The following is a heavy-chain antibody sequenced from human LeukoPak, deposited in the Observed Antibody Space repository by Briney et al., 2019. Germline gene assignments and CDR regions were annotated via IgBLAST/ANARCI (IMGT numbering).Heavy chain of an antibody. CDR1: GLKFKKSW. J-gene: IGHJ4*02. CDR3: AKTGERDY. V-gene: IGHV3-7*01. CDR2: IKEDGTQK. Sequence: PGGAPRPPCGAPGLKFKKSWLGRGPPAPGKGPEWVANIKEDGTQKYYVDSVRGRFTISRDNAENSLYLQMNSLRDEDTAVYYCAKTGERDYWGRGTLVTVSS. D-gene: IGHD7-27*01.